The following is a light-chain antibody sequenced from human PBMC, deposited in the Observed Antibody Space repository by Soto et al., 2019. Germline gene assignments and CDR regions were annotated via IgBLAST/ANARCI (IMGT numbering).Light chain of an antibody. CDR3: QQRSNWPPIT. CDR1: QSVSSRY. V-gene: IGKV3-11*01. Sequence: EIVLTQSPGTLSLSPGERATLSCRASQSVSSRYLAWYQQKPGQAPRLLIYDASNRATGIPARFSGSGSGTDFTLTINSLEPEDFVVYYCQQRSNWPPITFGQGTRLEIK. J-gene: IGKJ5*01. CDR2: DAS.